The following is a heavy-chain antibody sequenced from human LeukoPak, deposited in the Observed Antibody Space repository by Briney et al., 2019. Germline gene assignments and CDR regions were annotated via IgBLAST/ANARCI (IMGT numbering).Heavy chain of an antibody. CDR3: AKDRSGSGSYYPDY. V-gene: IGHV3-21*01. CDR2: ISSSSSYI. D-gene: IGHD3-10*01. Sequence: GGSLRLSCAASGFTFSSYAMSWVRQAPGKGLEWVSSISSSSSYIYYADSVKGRFTISRDNAKNSLYLQMNSLRAEDTAVYYCAKDRSGSGSYYPDYWGQGTLVTVSS. CDR1: GFTFSSYA. J-gene: IGHJ4*02.